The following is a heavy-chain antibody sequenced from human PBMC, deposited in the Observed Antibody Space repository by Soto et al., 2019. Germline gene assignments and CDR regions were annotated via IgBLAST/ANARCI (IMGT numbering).Heavy chain of an antibody. Sequence: MQLVQSGPEVKKPGTSVKVSCKASGFTFSTSAVQWVRQARGQRPEWMGWIVGGSGNTNYEQNSQERVIITRDMSTSTVYMKLSSLSTDDTAVYFCAARRSGLYGMDVWGQGTTVTVSS. CDR1: GFTFSTSA. CDR3: AARRSGLYGMDV. V-gene: IGHV1-58*01. CDR2: IVGGSGNT. D-gene: IGHD1-26*01. J-gene: IGHJ6*02.